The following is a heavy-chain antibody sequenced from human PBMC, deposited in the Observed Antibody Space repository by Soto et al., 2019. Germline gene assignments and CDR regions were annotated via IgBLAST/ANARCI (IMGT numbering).Heavy chain of an antibody. D-gene: IGHD6-13*01. CDR3: ARSVATPGTNIDF. Sequence: PAETLSLTCTVSGFSMNGYYLSWVRQTPGQGLEWLGFIYFSGSTRYNPSLMSRLTISLDKSKRQFSMSLSSVTAADTAVYYCARSVATPGTNIDFWGQGTLVTVSS. CDR1: GFSMNGYY. J-gene: IGHJ4*02. CDR2: IYFSGST. V-gene: IGHV4-4*09.